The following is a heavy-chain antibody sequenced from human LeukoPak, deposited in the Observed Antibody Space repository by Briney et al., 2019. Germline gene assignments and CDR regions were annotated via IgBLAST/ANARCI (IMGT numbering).Heavy chain of an antibody. CDR3: ARDHSSWSGWFDP. J-gene: IGHJ5*02. Sequence: SETLSLTCTVSGGSISSYYWSWIRQPPGKRLELIGYMYDSGSTNYNPSLKSRVTISVDTSKNQFSLKLTSVTAADAAVYYCARDHSSWSGWFDPWGQGTLVTVSS. V-gene: IGHV4-59*01. CDR1: GGSISSYY. D-gene: IGHD6-6*01. CDR2: MYDSGST.